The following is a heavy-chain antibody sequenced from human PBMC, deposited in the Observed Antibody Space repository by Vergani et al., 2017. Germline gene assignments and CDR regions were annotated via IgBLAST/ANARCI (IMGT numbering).Heavy chain of an antibody. CDR1: GFTFSSYA. D-gene: IGHD3-9*01. CDR3: ARAVVRYFDWSLPRGYYFDY. V-gene: IGHV3-21*01. Sequence: EVQLLESGGGLVQPGGSLRLSCAASGFTFSSYAMSWVRQAPGKGLEWVSAISSSSSYIYYADSVKGRFTISRDNAKNSLYLQMNSLRAEDTAVYYCARAVVRYFDWSLPRGYYFDYWGQGTLVTGSS. J-gene: IGHJ4*02. CDR2: ISSSSSYI.